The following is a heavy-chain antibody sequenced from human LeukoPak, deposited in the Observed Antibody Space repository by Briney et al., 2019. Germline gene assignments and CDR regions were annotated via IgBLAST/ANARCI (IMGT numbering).Heavy chain of an antibody. D-gene: IGHD2-21*02. CDR2: IYYSGST. V-gene: IGHV4-39*01. Sequence: PSETLSLTCTVSGGSISSSSYYWGWIRQPPGKGLEWIGSIYYSGSTHYNPSLESRVTISVDTSKNQFSLKLSSVTATDTAVYYCALTACGGDCYFGVDHWGQGTLVTVSS. J-gene: IGHJ4*02. CDR3: ALTACGGDCYFGVDH. CDR1: GGSISSSSYY.